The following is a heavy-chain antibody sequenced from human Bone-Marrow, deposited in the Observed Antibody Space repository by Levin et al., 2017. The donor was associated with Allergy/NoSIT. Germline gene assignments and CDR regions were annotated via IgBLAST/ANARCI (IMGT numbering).Heavy chain of an antibody. J-gene: IGHJ3*02. CDR3: AKDDSAGYNYPYDAFDI. D-gene: IGHD3-22*01. CDR2: ISYDGREQ. CDR1: GFTFSRHG. V-gene: IGHV3-30*18. Sequence: GGSLRLSCVGSGFTFSRHGMHWVRQAPGEGLEWVAVISYDGREQNFIDSVKGRFTISRDNSKNTVYLQMNSLRAEDTAVYYCAKDDSAGYNYPYDAFDIWGQGTMVTVSS.